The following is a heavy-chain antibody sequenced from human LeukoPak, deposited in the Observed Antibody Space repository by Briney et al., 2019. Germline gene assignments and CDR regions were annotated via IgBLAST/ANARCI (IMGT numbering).Heavy chain of an antibody. CDR1: GFTFSNYE. J-gene: IGHJ6*02. D-gene: IGHD5-18*01. CDR2: ISSSTTYI. Sequence: GGSLRLSCAASGFTFSNYELNWVRQAPGKGLEWVSSISSSTTYIYYADSVKGRFTISRDNAKNSLYLQMNSLRAEDTAMYYCTRDSRYTYGYYGMDVWGQGTTVTVSS. V-gene: IGHV3-21*01. CDR3: TRDSRYTYGYYGMDV.